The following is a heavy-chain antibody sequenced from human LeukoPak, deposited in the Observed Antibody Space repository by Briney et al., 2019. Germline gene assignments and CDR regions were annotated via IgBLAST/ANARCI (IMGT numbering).Heavy chain of an antibody. V-gene: IGHV3-23*01. CDR1: GFTFGDYA. D-gene: IGHD2-2*01. CDR3: AKGVIVVVPAAAVFDY. Sequence: PGRSLRLSCTTSGFTFGDYAMSWVRQAPGKGLEWVSAISGSGGSTYYADSVKGRFTISRDNSKNTLYLQMNSLRAEDTAVYYCAKGVIVVVPAAAVFDYWGQGTLVTVSS. J-gene: IGHJ4*02. CDR2: ISGSGGST.